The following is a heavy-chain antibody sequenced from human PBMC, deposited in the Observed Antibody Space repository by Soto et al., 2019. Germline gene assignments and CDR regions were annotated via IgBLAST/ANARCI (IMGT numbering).Heavy chain of an antibody. Sequence: QVQLQESGPGLVKPSETLSLTCTVSGGSISSYYWSWIRQPPGKGLEWIGYIYYSGSTNYNPSLKSRVTISVDTSKNQFSLKLSSVTAADTAVYYCARRLFGGWSGLSPFPPAGPEDYYCMDVWGKGTTVTVSS. V-gene: IGHV4-59*08. D-gene: IGHD3-3*01. CDR2: IYYSGST. CDR1: GGSISSYY. J-gene: IGHJ6*03. CDR3: ARRLFGGWSGLSPFPPAGPEDYYCMDV.